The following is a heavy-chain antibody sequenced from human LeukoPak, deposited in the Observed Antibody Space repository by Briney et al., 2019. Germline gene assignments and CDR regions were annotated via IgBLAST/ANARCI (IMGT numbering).Heavy chain of an antibody. CDR1: GFTFSSYA. CDR2: ISGSGGST. D-gene: IGHD4-11*01. J-gene: IGHJ4*02. V-gene: IGHV3-23*01. CDR3: GKDYSNYRHYFDY. Sequence: PGGSLRLSCAASGFTFSSYAMHWVRQAPGKGLEWVSAISGSGGSTYYADSVKGQFTISRDNSKNTLYLQMNSLRAEDTAVYYCGKDYSNYRHYFDYWGQGTLVTVSS.